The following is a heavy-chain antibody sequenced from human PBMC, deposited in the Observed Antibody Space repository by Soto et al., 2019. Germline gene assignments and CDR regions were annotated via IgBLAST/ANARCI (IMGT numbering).Heavy chain of an antibody. V-gene: IGHV4-4*07. Sequence: SETQSLTSNVPGGSIRGYYWIRIPQSAGMGLMWIGSIHTSGSTNYNASLKRRVTFSVDMSKNQISLKLTSVTAADTALYYCVRASMPKAHFDYWGQGTLVTVSS. J-gene: IGHJ4*02. D-gene: IGHD2-2*01. CDR1: GGSIRGYY. CDR3: VRASMPKAHFDY. CDR2: IHTSGST.